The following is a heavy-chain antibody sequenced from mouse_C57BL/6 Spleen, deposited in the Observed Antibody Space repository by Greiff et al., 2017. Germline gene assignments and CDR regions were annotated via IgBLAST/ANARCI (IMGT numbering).Heavy chain of an antibody. Sequence: VQLQQSGTVLARPGASVKMSCKTSGYTFTSYWMHWVKQRPGQGLEWIGAIYPGNSDTSYNQKFKGKAKLTAVTSASTAYMELSSLTNEDSAVYYCTRGYDYDGDAMDYWGQGTSVTVSS. D-gene: IGHD2-4*01. CDR3: TRGYDYDGDAMDY. V-gene: IGHV1-5*01. J-gene: IGHJ4*01. CDR2: IYPGNSDT. CDR1: GYTFTSYW.